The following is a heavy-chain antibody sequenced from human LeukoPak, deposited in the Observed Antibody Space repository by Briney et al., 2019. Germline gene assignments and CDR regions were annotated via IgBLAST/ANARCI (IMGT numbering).Heavy chain of an antibody. CDR1: GGSISSYH. J-gene: IGHJ4*02. D-gene: IGHD2-21*01. CDR2: IYYSGST. V-gene: IGHV4-59*01. Sequence: SATLSLTCTVSGGSISSYHWSWIRQPPGKGLEWIGYIYYSGSTNYNPSLKSRVTISVDTSKNQFSLKLTSLTAADTAVYYCAKGGKGFPLGLRFDSWGQGTLVSVSS. CDR3: AKGGKGFPLGLRFDS.